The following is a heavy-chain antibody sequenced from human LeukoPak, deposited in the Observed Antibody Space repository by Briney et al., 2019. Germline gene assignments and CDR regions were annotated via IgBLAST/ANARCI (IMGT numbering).Heavy chain of an antibody. Sequence: SETLSLTCTVSGGSISSGGYYWSWIRQHPGKGPEWIGYIYYSGSTYYNPSLKSRVTISVDTSKNQFSLKLSSVTAADTAVYYCAREGPSDSSGYYHEDYWGQGTLVTVSS. CDR2: IYYSGST. V-gene: IGHV4-31*03. J-gene: IGHJ4*02. CDR1: GGSISSGGYY. CDR3: AREGPSDSSGYYHEDY. D-gene: IGHD3-22*01.